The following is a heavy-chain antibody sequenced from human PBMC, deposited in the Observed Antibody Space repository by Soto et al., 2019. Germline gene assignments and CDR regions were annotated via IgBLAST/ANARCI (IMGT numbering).Heavy chain of an antibody. D-gene: IGHD2-15*01. CDR3: GKIVD. V-gene: IGHV3-21*01. CDR1: GFTFSTYT. Sequence: GSLMLSCAASGFTFSTYTMIWVRRAPGKGLEWVSSINSHSSSIYYADSVKGRFTISRDNAENTLYLQMNSLRAEDTAVYYCGKIVDWGQGTLVTVYS. J-gene: IGHJ4*02. CDR2: INSHSSSI.